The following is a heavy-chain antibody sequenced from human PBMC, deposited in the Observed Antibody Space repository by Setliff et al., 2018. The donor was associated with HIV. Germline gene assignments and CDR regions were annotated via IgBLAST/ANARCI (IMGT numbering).Heavy chain of an antibody. CDR3: ARDYYDSSGYIFFPGLPDY. Sequence: GGSLRLSCAASGFTFSNYEMNWVRQAPGKGLEWVSYISSSGTTIYYADSVKGRFTISRDNAKNSLYLQMNSLRAEDTAVYYCARDYYDSSGYIFFPGLPDYWGQGTLVTVSS. D-gene: IGHD3-22*01. V-gene: IGHV3-48*03. CDR1: GFTFSNYE. CDR2: ISSSGTTI. J-gene: IGHJ4*02.